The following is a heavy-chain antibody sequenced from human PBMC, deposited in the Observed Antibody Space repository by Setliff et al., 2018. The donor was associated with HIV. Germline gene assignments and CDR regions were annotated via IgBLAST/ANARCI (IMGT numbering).Heavy chain of an antibody. CDR2: LIPIVDIT. Sequence: SVKVSCKASGGTFSNYAFSWVRQAPGQELEWMGGLIPIVDITKSTQKFRDRVTFTADESTKTAQMELSGLTFEDTAVYYCAKGPNFEDAFDIWGQGTVVTVSS. V-gene: IGHV1-69*10. CDR1: GGTFSNYA. J-gene: IGHJ3*02. D-gene: IGHD2-8*01. CDR3: AKGPNFEDAFDI.